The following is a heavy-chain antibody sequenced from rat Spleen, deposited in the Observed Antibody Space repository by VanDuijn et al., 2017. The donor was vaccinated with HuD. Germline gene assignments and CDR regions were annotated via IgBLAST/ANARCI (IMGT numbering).Heavy chain of an antibody. CDR2: INYSGST. J-gene: IGHJ3*01. CDR1: GYSITNSYR. V-gene: IGHV3-3*01. D-gene: IGHD1-12*02. Sequence: EVQLQESGPGLVKPSQSLSLTCSVTGYSITNSYRWNWIRKFPGNTLEWMGYINYSGSTTYNPSLKSRISITRDSSKNQFFLQVISVTGEDTATYYCARSDGTHYYLPFADWGQGTLVTVSS. CDR3: ARSDGTHYYLPFAD.